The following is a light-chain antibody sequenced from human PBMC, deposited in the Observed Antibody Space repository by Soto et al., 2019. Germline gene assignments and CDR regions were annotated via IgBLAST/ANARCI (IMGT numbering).Light chain of an antibody. V-gene: IGLV2-14*01. Sequence: QSALTQPASVSGSPGQSITISCTGTSSDVGGYNYVSWYQQTPGKAPKRLIYDVSNRPSGVCKRFSGSKSGNTASLTISGLQAEDEADYYCSSYTSSSTLFVFGTGTKLTVL. CDR1: SSDVGGYNY. CDR3: SSYTSSSTLFV. CDR2: DVS. J-gene: IGLJ1*01.